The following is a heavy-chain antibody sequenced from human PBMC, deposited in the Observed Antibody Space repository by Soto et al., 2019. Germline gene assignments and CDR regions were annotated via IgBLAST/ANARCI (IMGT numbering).Heavy chain of an antibody. CDR2: INPNSGGT. D-gene: IGHD2-2*01. Sequence: ASVKVSCKASGYTFTGYYMHWVRQAPGQGLEWMGWINPNSGGTNYAQKFQGWVTMTRDTSISTAYMELSRLRSDDTAVYYCARDRTHCSSTSCWGYMDVWGKGTTVTVSS. V-gene: IGHV1-2*04. J-gene: IGHJ6*03. CDR3: ARDRTHCSSTSCWGYMDV. CDR1: GYTFTGYY.